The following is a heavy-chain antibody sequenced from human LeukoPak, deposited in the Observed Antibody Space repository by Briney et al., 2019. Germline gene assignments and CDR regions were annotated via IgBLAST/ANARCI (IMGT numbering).Heavy chain of an antibody. CDR3: ARGGRYSPRDYYYYYYMDV. CDR2: ISSSSSYI. J-gene: IGHJ6*03. Sequence: PGGSLRLSCAASGFTFSNYDMHWVRQAPGKGLEWVSAISSSSSYIYYADSIKGRFTISRDNAENSLYLQMDSLRAVDTAVYYCARGGRYSPRDYYYYYYMDVWGKGTTVTVSS. V-gene: IGHV3-21*01. CDR1: GFTFSNYD. D-gene: IGHD2-15*01.